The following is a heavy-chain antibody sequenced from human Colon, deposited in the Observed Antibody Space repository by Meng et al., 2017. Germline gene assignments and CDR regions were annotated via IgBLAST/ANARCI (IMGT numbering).Heavy chain of an antibody. CDR3: AKSDWLDP. CDR1: GFAIRGYW. CDR2: IKYDGSTT. V-gene: IGHV3-74*01. J-gene: IGHJ5*02. Sequence: ELERVGSGAAPVQPVGSRRLSGAAGGFAIRGYWRHWVRQAPGKGLEWVSRIKYDGSTTAYADSVKGRFTISRDIAKNTLYLQMNSLRVEDTAVYHCAKSDWLDPWGQGTLVTVSS.